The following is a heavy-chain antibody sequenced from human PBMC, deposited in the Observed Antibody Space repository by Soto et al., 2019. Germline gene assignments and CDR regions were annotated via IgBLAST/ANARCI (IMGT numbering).Heavy chain of an antibody. CDR2: SRNKAKSYST. J-gene: IGHJ5*02. D-gene: IGHD2-21*01. Sequence: EVQLVESGGGLVQPGGSLTLSCAVSGLTFGDHYMEWVRQAPGKGLEWVARSRNKAKSYSTDFAASVKGRFTIYRDESKNSLNLQMNSLMTEDTAVYYCSILEGAWGQGTLVTVSS. CDR3: SILEGA. CDR1: GLTFGDHY. V-gene: IGHV3-72*01.